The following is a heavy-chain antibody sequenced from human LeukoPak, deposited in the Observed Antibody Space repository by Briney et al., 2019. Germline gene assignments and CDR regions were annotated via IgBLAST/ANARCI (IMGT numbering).Heavy chain of an antibody. CDR1: GGSISSTYYY. Sequence: PSETLSLTCSVSGGSISSTYYYWGWIRQPPGKGLEWIGSIYFSGNTYYNPSLKSRVTISVDTSENHFSLRLSSVTAADTAVYYCARHDDDRYYYGSGSYFDYWGQGTLVTVSS. CDR3: ARHDDDRYYYGSGSYFDY. D-gene: IGHD3-10*01. CDR2: IYFSGNT. V-gene: IGHV4-39*07. J-gene: IGHJ4*02.